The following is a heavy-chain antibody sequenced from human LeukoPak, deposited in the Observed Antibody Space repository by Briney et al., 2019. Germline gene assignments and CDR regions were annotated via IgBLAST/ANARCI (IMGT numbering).Heavy chain of an antibody. CDR3: ARAGGSDYDDAFDI. CDR1: GTPSLGLL. Sequence: ASVKVSCKPSGTPSLGLLFHCLGQAPDQRLGGRDWINAGNANTKYSQEFQGRVNINRGTSASTAYMELSSLRSEDMAVYYCARAGGSDYDDAFDIWGHGTMVTVSS. CDR2: INAGNANT. D-gene: IGHD1-26*01. V-gene: IGHV1-3*03. J-gene: IGHJ3*02.